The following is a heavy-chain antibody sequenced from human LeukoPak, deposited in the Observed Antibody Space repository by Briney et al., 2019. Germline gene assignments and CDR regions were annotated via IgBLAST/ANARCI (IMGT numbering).Heavy chain of an antibody. CDR1: GGSISSSSYY. CDR2: IYHSGST. Sequence: SETLSLTCTVSGGSISSSSYYWGWIRQPPGKGLEWIGYIYHSGSTYYNPSLKSRVTISVDTSKNQFSLKLSSVTAADTAVYYCARHLTYYYDSSGFWTGAFDIWGQGTMVTVSS. CDR3: ARHLTYYYDSSGFWTGAFDI. V-gene: IGHV4-39*01. D-gene: IGHD3-22*01. J-gene: IGHJ3*02.